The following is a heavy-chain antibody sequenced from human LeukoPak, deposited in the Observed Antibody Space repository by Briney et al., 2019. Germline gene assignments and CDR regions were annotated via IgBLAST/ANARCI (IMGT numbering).Heavy chain of an antibody. D-gene: IGHD6-19*01. CDR2: VSGSGVST. Sequence: GGSLRLSCAASGFTFRSYAMSWVRQAPGKGLEWVSAVSGSGVSTYYADSVKGRFTISRDNSKNTLYLQMNSLRAEDTAVYYCALRGGSGWYEYWGQGTLVTVSS. V-gene: IGHV3-23*01. CDR1: GFTFRSYA. CDR3: ALRGGSGWYEY. J-gene: IGHJ4*02.